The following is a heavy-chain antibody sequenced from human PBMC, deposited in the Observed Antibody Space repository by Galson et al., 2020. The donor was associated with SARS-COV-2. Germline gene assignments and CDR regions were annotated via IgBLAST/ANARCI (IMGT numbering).Heavy chain of an antibody. J-gene: IGHJ4*02. CDR1: GFSLSTSGMR. Sequence: SGPTLVKPTQTLTLTCTFSGFSLSTSGMRVTWIRQPPGKALEWLARIDWDDDKFYSTSLKTRLTISKDTSKNQVVLTMTSMDPVDTATYYCARAPGYSRNWFGYFDYWSQGTLVTVSS. V-gene: IGHV2-70*04. CDR2: IDWDDDK. CDR3: ARAPGYSRNWFGYFDY. D-gene: IGHD6-13*01.